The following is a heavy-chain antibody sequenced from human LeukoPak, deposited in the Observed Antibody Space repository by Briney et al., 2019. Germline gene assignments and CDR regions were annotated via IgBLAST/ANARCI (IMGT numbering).Heavy chain of an antibody. CDR2: INHSGST. V-gene: IGHV4-34*01. Sequence: SETLSLTCTVSGASISGYYWSWIRQPPGKGLEWIGEINHSGSTNYNPSLKSRVTISVDTSKNQFSLKLSSVTAADTAVYYCARGRGPTPILRYFDWFQGTLVTVSS. D-gene: IGHD3-9*01. J-gene: IGHJ4*02. CDR3: ARGRGPTPILRYFD. CDR1: GASISGYY.